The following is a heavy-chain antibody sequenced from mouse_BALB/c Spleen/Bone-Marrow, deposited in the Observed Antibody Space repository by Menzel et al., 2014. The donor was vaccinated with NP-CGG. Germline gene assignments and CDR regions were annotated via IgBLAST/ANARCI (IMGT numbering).Heavy chain of an antibody. V-gene: IGHV14-4*02. CDR3: NARYYYAMYY. CDR2: IDPENGDT. J-gene: IGHJ4*01. Sequence: EVQLQQSGAELVRSGASVKLSCTASGFNIKDYYMHWVKPRPEQGLEWIGWIDPENGDTEYAPKFQGKATMTADTSSNTASLQLSSLTSEDTAVYYCNARYYYAMYYWGQGTSVTVSS. CDR1: GFNIKDYY.